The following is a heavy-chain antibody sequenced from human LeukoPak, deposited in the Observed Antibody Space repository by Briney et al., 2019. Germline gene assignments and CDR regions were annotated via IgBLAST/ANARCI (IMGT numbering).Heavy chain of an antibody. Sequence: PSETLSLTCAVYDGSFRGYFWSWIRLPPGKGLEWIGDINHSGSTDYNPSLKSRVTVEVDTSKKQFSLNLRSVTAADTAVYYCARGGAVGATYLLLDYWGQGTVVTVSS. CDR2: INHSGST. V-gene: IGHV4-34*01. J-gene: IGHJ4*02. D-gene: IGHD2-15*01. CDR3: ARGGAVGATYLLLDY. CDR1: DGSFRGYF.